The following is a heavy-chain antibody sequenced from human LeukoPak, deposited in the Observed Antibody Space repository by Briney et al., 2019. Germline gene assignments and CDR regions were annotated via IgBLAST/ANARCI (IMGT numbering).Heavy chain of an antibody. D-gene: IGHD6-13*01. CDR2: INPNSGGT. CDR1: GYTFTGYY. J-gene: IGHJ4*02. CDR3: ARAGRTHSSSWYGLGY. V-gene: IGHV1-2*02. Sequence: ASVKVSCKASGYTFTGYYMHWVRRAPGQGLEWMGWINPNSGGTNYAQKFQGRVTMTRDTSISTAYMELSRLRSDDTAVYYCARAGRTHSSSWYGLGYWGQGTLVTVSS.